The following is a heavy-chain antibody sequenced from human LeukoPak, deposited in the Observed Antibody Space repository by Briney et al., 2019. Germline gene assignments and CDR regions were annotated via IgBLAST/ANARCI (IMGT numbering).Heavy chain of an antibody. Sequence: GASVKVSCKASGYTFTGYYMHWVRQAPGQGLEWMGWINPNSGGTNYAQKFQGRVTMTRDTSISTAYMELSRLRSDDTAVYYCARANVVVPAAQETDNWFDPWGQGTLVTVSS. CDR1: GYTFTGYY. CDR2: INPNSGGT. D-gene: IGHD2-2*01. V-gene: IGHV1-2*02. CDR3: ARANVVVPAAQETDNWFDP. J-gene: IGHJ5*02.